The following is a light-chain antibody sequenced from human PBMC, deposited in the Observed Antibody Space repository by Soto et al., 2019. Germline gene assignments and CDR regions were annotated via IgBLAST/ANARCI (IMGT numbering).Light chain of an antibody. CDR3: MQATQLPRI. V-gene: IGKV2-24*01. CDR2: QIS. J-gene: IGKJ4*01. Sequence: DIVLTQTPLSSPVTVGQPASISCRSSQRLVHSDGNTSLSWLKQRPGQPPRLLIYQISNRFSGVPDRLNGSGAGADFTLKISRVEAEYVGTYYCMQATQLPRIFGGGTKVEIK. CDR1: QRLVHSDGNTS.